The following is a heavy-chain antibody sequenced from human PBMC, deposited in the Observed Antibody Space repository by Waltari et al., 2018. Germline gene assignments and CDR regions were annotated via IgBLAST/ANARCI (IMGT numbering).Heavy chain of an antibody. CDR3: AKDAFGNTYLDH. V-gene: IGHV3-33*06. J-gene: IGHJ5*02. Sequence: QVQLVESGGGVVQPGMSLRLSWSASGFSLRNFGMHWVRQAPGKGLEWVALTWFDGSKTYYADSVRGRFTISRDNSKNTLYLDINTLRVDDTAIYYCAKDAFGNTYLDHWGQGTLVTVSS. CDR2: TWFDGSKT. D-gene: IGHD3-10*01. CDR1: GFSLRNFG.